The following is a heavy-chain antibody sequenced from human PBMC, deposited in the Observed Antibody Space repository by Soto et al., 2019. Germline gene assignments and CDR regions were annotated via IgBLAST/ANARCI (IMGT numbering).Heavy chain of an antibody. CDR3: ARVLYYGSGSYSPYGMDV. CDR2: VSPPFRTS. V-gene: IGHV1-69*01. CDR1: GVSFNNNG. Sequence: QVQLVQSGAEVKKPGSSVKVSCKTSGVSFNNNGIGWVRQAPGHGLEWMGGVSPPFRTSNYARKCQGRISITADASTRTVNMELSSLTSEDTAQYYCARVLYYGSGSYSPYGMDVWGQGTTVTVSS. J-gene: IGHJ6*02. D-gene: IGHD3-10*01.